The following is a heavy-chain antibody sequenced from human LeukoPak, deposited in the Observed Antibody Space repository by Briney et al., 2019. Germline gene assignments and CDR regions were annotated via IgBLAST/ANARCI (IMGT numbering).Heavy chain of an antibody. V-gene: IGHV4-39*07. D-gene: IGHD6-6*01. CDR2: IYYSGST. CDR1: GGSISSSSYC. J-gene: IGHJ3*02. CDR3: ALESRVSARRAFDI. Sequence: KPSETLSLTCTVSGGSISSSSYCWGWIRQPPGKGLEWIGSIYYSGSTYYNPSLKSRVTISVDTFTNQFSLKLSSVTAADTAVYYCALESRVSARRAFDIWGQGTMVTVSS.